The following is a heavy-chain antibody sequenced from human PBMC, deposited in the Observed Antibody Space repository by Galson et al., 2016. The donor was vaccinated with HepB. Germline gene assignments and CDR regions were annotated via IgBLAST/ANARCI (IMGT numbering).Heavy chain of an antibody. Sequence: SLRLSCAASGFTLSRYWMSWVRQAPGKGLEWVANIDQDGSEKHYVDSVKGRFSISRDNAKSTLFLQMKSLRAEDTAVYFCARRRPYLGNGVLDFWGQGTMVTVSS. CDR2: IDQDGSEK. V-gene: IGHV3-7*02. J-gene: IGHJ4*02. D-gene: IGHD2-8*01. CDR3: ARRRPYLGNGVLDF. CDR1: GFTLSRYW.